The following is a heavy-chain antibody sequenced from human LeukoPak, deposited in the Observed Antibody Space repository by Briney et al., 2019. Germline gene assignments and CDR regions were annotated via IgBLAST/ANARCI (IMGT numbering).Heavy chain of an antibody. Sequence: GRSLRLSCAASGFTFSTYAMTWVRQAPGKGLEWVSTINVSGGSTYYAGSVKGRFTISRDNSKNTLYLQMNSLRTEDTAVYYCAKYGRSGYASGMDVWGQGTTVTVSS. CDR3: AKYGRSGYASGMDV. CDR1: GFTFSTYA. CDR2: INVSGGST. D-gene: IGHD3-22*01. J-gene: IGHJ6*02. V-gene: IGHV3-23*01.